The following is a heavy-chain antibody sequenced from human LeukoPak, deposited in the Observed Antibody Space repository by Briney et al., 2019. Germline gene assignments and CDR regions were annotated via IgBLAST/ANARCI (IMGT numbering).Heavy chain of an antibody. V-gene: IGHV3-23*01. D-gene: IGHD6-13*01. CDR2: ISGSGGST. Sequence: PGGSLRLSCAASGFTFSNAWMSWVRQAPGKGLEWVSAISGSGGSTYYADSVKGRFTISRDNSKNTLYLQMNSLRAEDTAVYYCAKTYSSTWGGFYYFDYWGQGTLVTVSS. J-gene: IGHJ4*02. CDR1: GFTFSNAW. CDR3: AKTYSSTWGGFYYFDY.